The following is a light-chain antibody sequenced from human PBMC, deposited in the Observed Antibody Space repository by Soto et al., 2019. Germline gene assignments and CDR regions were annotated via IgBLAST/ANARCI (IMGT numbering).Light chain of an antibody. CDR3: SSYAGSLYV. J-gene: IGLJ1*01. Sequence: QSVLTQPSSASGSPGQSVTISCTGTSSDVGDYNYVSWYQQHPGKAPKLMIYEVSKRPSGVPDRFSGSKSGSTASLPVSGLQAEDEADYYCSSYAGSLYVFGTGTKVTVL. CDR2: EVS. CDR1: SSDVGDYNY. V-gene: IGLV2-8*01.